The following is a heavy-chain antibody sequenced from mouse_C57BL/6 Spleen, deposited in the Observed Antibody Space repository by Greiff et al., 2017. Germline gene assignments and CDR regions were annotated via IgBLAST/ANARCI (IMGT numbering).Heavy chain of an antibody. CDR1: GYSFTGYY. Sequence: EVKLVESGPELVKPGASVKISCKASGYSFTGYYMNWVKQSPEKSLEWIGEINPSTGGTTYNQKFKAKATLTVDKSSSTAYMQLKSLTSEDSAVYYCARYYGSSYGYFDVWGTGTTVTVSS. J-gene: IGHJ1*03. V-gene: IGHV1-42*01. D-gene: IGHD1-1*01. CDR2: INPSTGGT. CDR3: ARYYGSSYGYFDV.